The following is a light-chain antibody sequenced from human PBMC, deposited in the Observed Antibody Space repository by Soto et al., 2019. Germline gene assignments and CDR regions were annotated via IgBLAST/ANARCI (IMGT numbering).Light chain of an antibody. J-gene: IGKJ5*01. Sequence: DIQRTQSASTMSGSVGDRVTITCGASQTISSWLAWYQQKPGKAPTLLIHGASSLQSGVPPRYSGIVYGTDGTITISSLKQEDGSTYYCQQANSFPITFGQGTRLEIK. CDR2: GAS. V-gene: IGKV1-12*01. CDR1: QTISSW. CDR3: QQANSFPIT.